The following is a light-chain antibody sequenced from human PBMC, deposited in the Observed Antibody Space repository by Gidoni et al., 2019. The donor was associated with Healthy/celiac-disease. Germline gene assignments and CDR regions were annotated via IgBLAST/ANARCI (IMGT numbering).Light chain of an antibody. CDR3: QQSYSTPRT. CDR2: AAS. V-gene: IGKV1-39*01. Sequence: DIQMTQSPSSLSASVGDRVTITCRASQSISSYLNWYQQKPGKAPKLLIYAASSFQSGVPSRFSSSGSGADFTLTIISLQPEDFATYYCQQSYSTPRTFGQGTKVEIK. CDR1: QSISSY. J-gene: IGKJ1*01.